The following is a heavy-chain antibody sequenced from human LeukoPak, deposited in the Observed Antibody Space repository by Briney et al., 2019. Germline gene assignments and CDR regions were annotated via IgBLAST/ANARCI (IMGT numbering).Heavy chain of an antibody. CDR1: RGSIRTADYY. CDR3: ARTSSWYAGAWFDS. D-gene: IGHD6-13*01. V-gene: IGHV4-39*01. CDR2: IYFSGTP. Sequence: SETLSLTRTVSRGSIRTADYYWAWVRQPPGEGLEWLGSIYFSGTPYFNPSLKSRVAVSIDTSKNQFSLKVTSVNASDTAVYFCARTSSWYAGAWFDSWGQGTLVTVSS. J-gene: IGHJ5*01.